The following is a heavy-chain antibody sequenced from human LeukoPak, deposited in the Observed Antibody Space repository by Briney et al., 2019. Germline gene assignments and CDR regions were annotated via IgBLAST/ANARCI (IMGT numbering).Heavy chain of an antibody. Sequence: GGSLRLSCAASGFTFSSYSMYWVRQAPGKGLEWVSAISGSGSYISYADSMKGRFTISRDSAKNSVYLQMNSLRSEDTAVYYCARGKFDSSGYYIDYWGQGTLVTVSS. J-gene: IGHJ4*02. D-gene: IGHD3-22*01. CDR1: GFTFSSYS. CDR2: ISGSGSYI. CDR3: ARGKFDSSGYYIDY. V-gene: IGHV3-21*06.